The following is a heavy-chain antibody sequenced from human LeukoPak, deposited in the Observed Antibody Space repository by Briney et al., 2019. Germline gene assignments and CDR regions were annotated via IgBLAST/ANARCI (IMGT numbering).Heavy chain of an antibody. V-gene: IGHV4-61*02. CDR1: GGSISSGSYY. J-gene: IGHJ4*02. Sequence: PSQTLSLTCTVSGGSISSGSYYWSWIRQPAGKGLEWIGRIYTSGSTNYNPSLKSRVTISVDTSKNQFSLKLSSVTAADTAVYYCARVGSYYDSSGSRCFDYWGQGTLVTVSS. CDR3: ARVGSYYDSSGSRCFDY. CDR2: IYTSGST. D-gene: IGHD3-22*01.